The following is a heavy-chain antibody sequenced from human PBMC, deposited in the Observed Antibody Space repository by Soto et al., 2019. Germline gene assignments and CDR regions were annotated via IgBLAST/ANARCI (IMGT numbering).Heavy chain of an antibody. CDR3: ARVLSVRGAADY. Sequence: GGSLRLSCAASGFTFSSYSMNWVRQAPGKGLEWVSSISSSSSYIYYADSVKGRFTISRDNAKNSLYLQMNSLRAEDTAVYYCARVLSVRGAADYWGQGTLVTVSS. V-gene: IGHV3-21*01. D-gene: IGHD3-10*01. CDR2: ISSSSSYI. J-gene: IGHJ4*02. CDR1: GFTFSSYS.